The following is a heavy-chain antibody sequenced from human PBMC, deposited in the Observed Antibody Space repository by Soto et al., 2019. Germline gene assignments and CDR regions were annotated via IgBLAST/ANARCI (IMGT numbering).Heavy chain of an antibody. D-gene: IGHD1-26*01. J-gene: IGHJ3*02. CDR2: ISAYNGDT. V-gene: IGHV1-18*01. CDR3: ARDRDGATTRRAFDI. Sequence: QVQLVQSGAEMKKPGASVKVSCKASGYTFTNDGISWVRQAPGQGLEWMGWISAYNGDTNYAQKLQGRVTMTTDTSTSTAYMELRSLRSDDTAMYYCARDRDGATTRRAFDIWGQGTMVTVSS. CDR1: GYTFTNDG.